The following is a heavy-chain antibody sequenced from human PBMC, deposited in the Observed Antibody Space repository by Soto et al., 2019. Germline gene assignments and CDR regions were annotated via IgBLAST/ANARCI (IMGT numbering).Heavy chain of an antibody. Sequence: LRLSCAASGFTFKLYTMHWVRQAPGKGLEWVSFCTPSSSSISYADSVEGRFTISRDNARNSLYLQIHNLRAEDTAVYYCARDAASSLDHWGQGTLVTVSS. J-gene: IGHJ4*02. CDR3: ARDAASSLDH. V-gene: IGHV3-21*01. CDR2: CTPSSSSI. D-gene: IGHD6-13*01. CDR1: GFTFKLYT.